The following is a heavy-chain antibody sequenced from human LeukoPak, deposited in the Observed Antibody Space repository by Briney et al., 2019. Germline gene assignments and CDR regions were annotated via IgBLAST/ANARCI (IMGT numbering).Heavy chain of an antibody. CDR2: IYYSGST. Sequence: SETLSFTCAVSGGSISSSSYYWGWIRQPPGKGLEWIGSIYYSGSTYYNPSLKSRVTISVDTSKNQFSLKLSSVTAADTAVYYCASIAAAAQASFVIWGQGTMVTVSS. D-gene: IGHD6-13*01. CDR3: ASIAAAAQASFVI. CDR1: GGSISSSSYY. J-gene: IGHJ3*02. V-gene: IGHV4-39*07.